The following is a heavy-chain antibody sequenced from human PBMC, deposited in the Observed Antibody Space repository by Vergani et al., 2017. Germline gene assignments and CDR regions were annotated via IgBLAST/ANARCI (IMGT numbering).Heavy chain of an antibody. CDR1: CGSFSGYY. D-gene: IGHD3-3*01. CDR3: ARGQDDFVFDY. J-gene: IGHJ4*02. V-gene: IGHV4-34*01. CDR2: INHSGST. Sequence: QVQLHQWGAGLLKPSETLSLTFAVYCGSFSGYYWSWIRQPPGKGLEWSGEINHSGSTHYNPSLKIRVTISVDTSKNQFSLKLSSVTAADTAVYYCARGQDDFVFDYWGQGTLVTVSS.